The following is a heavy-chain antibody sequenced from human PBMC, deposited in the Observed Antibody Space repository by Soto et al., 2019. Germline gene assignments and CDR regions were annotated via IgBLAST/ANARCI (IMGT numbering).Heavy chain of an antibody. J-gene: IGHJ3*02. CDR3: VRDRDWAFDI. V-gene: IGHV3-48*02. CDR2: AGTSRKYI. D-gene: IGHD3-9*01. CDR1: GYTLRDYS. Sequence: VGSLRLSCAAFGYTLRDYSMNWIRQAPGKGLEWISYAGTSRKYIFYSDSVRGRFTISRDDAKNSVYLQLNSLRDEDTAVYYCVRDRDWAFDIWGQGTMVTVSS.